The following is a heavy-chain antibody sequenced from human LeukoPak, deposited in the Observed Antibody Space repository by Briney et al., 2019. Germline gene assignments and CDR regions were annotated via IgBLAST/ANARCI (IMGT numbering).Heavy chain of an antibody. J-gene: IGHJ3*02. V-gene: IGHV1-24*01. CDR3: ATDGIYGDPDLGAFDI. CDR2: FDPEDGET. Sequence: ASVKVSCKVSGYTLTELSMHWVRQAPGKGLEWMGGFDPEDGETIYAQKFQGRVTMTEDTSTDTAYMELSSLRSEDTAVYYCATDGIYGDPDLGAFDIWGQGTMVTVSS. D-gene: IGHD4-17*01. CDR1: GYTLTELS.